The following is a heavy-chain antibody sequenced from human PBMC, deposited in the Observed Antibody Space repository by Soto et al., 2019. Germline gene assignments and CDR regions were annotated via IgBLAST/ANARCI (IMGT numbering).Heavy chain of an antibody. CDR3: AMASLLMGRHDY. D-gene: IGHD1-26*01. Sequence: EVQLVESGGGLVKPGGSLRLSCAASGFTFSSYSMNWVRQAPGKGLEWVSSISSSSSYIYYADSVKGRFTISRDNAKNSLYLQMNSLRAEDTAVYYCAMASLLMGRHDYWGQGTLVTVSS. CDR2: ISSSSSYI. J-gene: IGHJ4*02. CDR1: GFTFSSYS. V-gene: IGHV3-21*01.